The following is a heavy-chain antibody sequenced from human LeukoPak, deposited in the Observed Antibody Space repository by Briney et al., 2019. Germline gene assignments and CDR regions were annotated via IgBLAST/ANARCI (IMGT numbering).Heavy chain of an antibody. CDR1: GGSISSGSYY. Sequence: SQTLSLTCTVSGGSISSGSYYWNWIRQPAGKGLEWIGRIYTSGSTKYSPSLKSRVTISVDTSKNQFSLKLSSVTAADTAVYYCARSVGIVGAGGAFDIWGQGAMVTVSS. J-gene: IGHJ3*02. V-gene: IGHV4-61*02. D-gene: IGHD1-26*01. CDR2: IYTSGST. CDR3: ARSVGIVGAGGAFDI.